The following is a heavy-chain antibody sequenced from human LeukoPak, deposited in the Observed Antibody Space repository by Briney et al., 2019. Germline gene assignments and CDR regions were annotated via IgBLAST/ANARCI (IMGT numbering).Heavy chain of an antibody. V-gene: IGHV3-23*01. D-gene: IGHD1-26*01. Sequence: GSLRLSCAASGFTFSSYAMSWVRQLPGQLLEWVAAISGSSGTIYNADSVKRRFTIPSHNPKNTLYLQMNSLRDEDTAVYYCAKDRQEWELFDFWGQGTLVTVSS. CDR1: GFTFSSYA. J-gene: IGHJ4*02. CDR3: AKDRQEWELFDF. CDR2: ISGSSGTI.